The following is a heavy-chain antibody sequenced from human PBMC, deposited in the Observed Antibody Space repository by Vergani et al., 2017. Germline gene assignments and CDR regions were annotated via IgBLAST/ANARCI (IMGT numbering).Heavy chain of an antibody. CDR1: GASIRSSNYY. Sequence: QLQLQESGPGLVKPSATLSLTCSVSGASIRSSNYYWGWIRQPPGKGLEWIASIYYSGSTYYNPSLKSRVTISVDTSKNQFTLKLSSVTAADTAVYFCARHSTVEWLVKLGWISHWCQGILVTVSS. D-gene: IGHD6-19*01. CDR2: IYYSGST. J-gene: IGHJ4*02. CDR3: ARHSTVEWLVKLGWISH. V-gene: IGHV4-39*01.